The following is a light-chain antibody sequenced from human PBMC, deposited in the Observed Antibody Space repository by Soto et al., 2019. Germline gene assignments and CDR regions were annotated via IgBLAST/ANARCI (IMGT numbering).Light chain of an antibody. V-gene: IGKV1-5*01. Sequence: DIQMTQSPSTLSASVGDRVTITCRASPSISSWLAWYQKKPGKAPKLLIYDASSLESGVPSRFSGSGSGTEFTLTISRLQPDDFATYYCQQYNSYSPWTCGQGTKVDIK. CDR2: DAS. J-gene: IGKJ1*01. CDR3: QQYNSYSPWT. CDR1: PSISSW.